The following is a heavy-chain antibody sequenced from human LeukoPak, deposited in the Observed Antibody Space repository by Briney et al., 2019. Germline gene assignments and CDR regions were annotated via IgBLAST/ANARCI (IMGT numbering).Heavy chain of an antibody. J-gene: IGHJ4*02. D-gene: IGHD7-27*01. CDR1: GFTVSSNY. V-gene: IGHV3-66*01. CDR2: IYSGGST. CDR3: AREDWGHFDF. Sequence: PGGSLRLSCAASGFTVSSNYMTWVRQAPGKGLEWVSVIYSGGSTYYADSVKGRFTLSRDNSKNTLFLQMNSLRAEDTAVYYCAREDWGHFDFWGQGTLVTVSS.